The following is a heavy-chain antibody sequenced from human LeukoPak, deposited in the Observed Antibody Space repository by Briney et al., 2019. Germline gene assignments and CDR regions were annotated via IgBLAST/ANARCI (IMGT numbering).Heavy chain of an antibody. CDR1: GYTFTSYA. Sequence: ASVKVSCKASGYTFTSYAMNWVRQAPGQGLEWMGWINTSTGNPTYAQGFTGRFVFSLDTSVSTAYLQISSLKAEDTAVYYCARVERALVATPQGSDYWGQGTLVTVSS. V-gene: IGHV7-4-1*02. J-gene: IGHJ4*02. CDR3: ARVERALVATPQGSDY. D-gene: IGHD5-12*01. CDR2: INTSTGNP.